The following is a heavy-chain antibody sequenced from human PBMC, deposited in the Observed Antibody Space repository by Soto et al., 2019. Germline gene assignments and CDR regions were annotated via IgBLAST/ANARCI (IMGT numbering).Heavy chain of an antibody. CDR1: GFTFSSYG. CDR2: TRNKANSYTT. CDR3: ARARGAPRGVFQDFWSRYSGGYYYYGMDV. Sequence: GGSLRLSCAASGFTFSSYGMHWVRQAPGKGVEWVGRTRNKANSYTTEYAASVKGSFTISRDDSKNSLYLQMNSLRTEDTAAYYCARARGAPRGVFQDFWSRYSGGYYYYGMDVWGQGTTVTVSS. V-gene: IGHV3-72*01. D-gene: IGHD3-3*01. J-gene: IGHJ6*02.